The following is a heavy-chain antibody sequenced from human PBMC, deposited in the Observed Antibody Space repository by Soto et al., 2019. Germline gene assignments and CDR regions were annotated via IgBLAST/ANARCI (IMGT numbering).Heavy chain of an antibody. J-gene: IGHJ5*01. CDR3: AREASPKDS. CDR1: GYTFTSYG. V-gene: IGHV1-18*01. D-gene: IGHD2-21*01. CDR2: IRPYIGNT. Sequence: QVQLVQSGAEVKKPGSSVKVSCKASGYTFTSYGISWVRQAPGQGLEWMGWIRPYIGNTNYAQKLQGRVTMTTDTSTSTAYMEQRGLKSDDTAVDYCAREASPKDSWGQGTQVTVSS.